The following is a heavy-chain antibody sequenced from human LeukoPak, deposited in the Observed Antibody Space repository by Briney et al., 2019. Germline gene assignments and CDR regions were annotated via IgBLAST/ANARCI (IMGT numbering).Heavy chain of an antibody. CDR2: IYYSGST. D-gene: IGHD2-15*01. Sequence: SETLSLTCTVSGYSISSGYYWGWIRQPPGKGLGWIGSIYYSGSTYYNPSLKSRVTISVDTSKNQFSLKLSSVTAADTAVYYCARHLRYCSGGSCYSSRYYYYYMDVWGKGTTVTISS. CDR3: ARHLRYCSGGSCYSSRYYYYYMDV. J-gene: IGHJ6*03. CDR1: GYSISSGYY. V-gene: IGHV4-38-2*02.